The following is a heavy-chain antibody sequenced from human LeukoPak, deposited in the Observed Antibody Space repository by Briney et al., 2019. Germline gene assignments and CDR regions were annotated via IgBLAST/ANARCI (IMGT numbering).Heavy chain of an antibody. V-gene: IGHV3-33*03. CDR3: AKDRSYYDSSGSDY. Sequence: PGRSLRLSCAASGFTFSSYGMHWVRQAPGKGLEWVAAIWCDGSSKYYADSVKGRFTISRDNSKNTLYLQMDSLRAEDTAVYYCAKDRSYYDSSGSDYWGQGTLVTVSS. D-gene: IGHD3-22*01. CDR2: IWCDGSSK. CDR1: GFTFSSYG. J-gene: IGHJ4*02.